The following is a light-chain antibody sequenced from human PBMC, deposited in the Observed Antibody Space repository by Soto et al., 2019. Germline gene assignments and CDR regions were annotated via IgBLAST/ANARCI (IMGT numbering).Light chain of an antibody. J-gene: IGKJ2*01. CDR2: KIS. V-gene: IGKV2-24*01. CDR3: SQATEYPPYT. Sequence: DIVLTQTPLSSPVTLGQPASISCRPSQSILHSDGENYLSWLQQRTVQPPRLLIYKISNRFAGVADRFSGSGAWTDVTLKISRVEAEDVGIYYCSQATEYPPYTFGQGTKLEIK. CDR1: QSILHSDGENY.